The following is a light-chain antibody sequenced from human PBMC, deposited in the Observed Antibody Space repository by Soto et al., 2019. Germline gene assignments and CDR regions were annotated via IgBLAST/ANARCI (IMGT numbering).Light chain of an antibody. J-gene: IGKJ1*01. CDR1: QSVSNN. V-gene: IGKV3-15*01. CDR2: GAS. CDR3: QQYNNWPPWT. Sequence: EIVLTQSPGTLSLSPGERATLSCRASQSVSNNYLAWYQQKPGQAPRLLIYGASTRATGIPARFSGSGSGTEFTLIISSLQSEDFAVYYCQQYNNWPPWTFGHGTKVDIK.